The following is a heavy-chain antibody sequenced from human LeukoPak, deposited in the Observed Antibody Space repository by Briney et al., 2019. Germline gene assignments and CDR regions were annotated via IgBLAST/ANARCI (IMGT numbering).Heavy chain of an antibody. Sequence: SETLSLLCAVYGGSFSGYYWSWLRQPPGKGLEWLGEINHSGSTHYNPSLNSRVTISVDTSKNQFSLKLSSVTAADTAVYYCASSLGIGGKEDYWGQGTLVTVSS. CDR3: ASSLGIGGKEDY. J-gene: IGHJ4*02. CDR1: GGSFSGYY. D-gene: IGHD7-27*01. V-gene: IGHV4-34*01. CDR2: INHSGST.